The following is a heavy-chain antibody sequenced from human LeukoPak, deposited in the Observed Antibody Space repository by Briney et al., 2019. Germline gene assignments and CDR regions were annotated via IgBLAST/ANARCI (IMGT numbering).Heavy chain of an antibody. CDR2: FDPEDGET. CDR1: GYTLTELS. Sequence: ASVKVSCKVSGYTLTELSMHWVRQAPGKGLEWMGGFDPEDGETIYAQKFQGRVTMTEDTSTDTAYMELSSLRSEDTAVYYCAITPLYGSSGSEDYWGQGTLVTVSS. CDR3: AITPLYGSSGSEDY. V-gene: IGHV1-24*01. D-gene: IGHD3-22*01. J-gene: IGHJ4*02.